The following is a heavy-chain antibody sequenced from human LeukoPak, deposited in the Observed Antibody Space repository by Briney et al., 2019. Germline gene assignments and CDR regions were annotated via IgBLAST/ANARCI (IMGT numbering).Heavy chain of an antibody. V-gene: IGHV4-59*01. CDR1: GVSISSYY. CDR3: ARVTGLYYYYGMDV. CDR2: IYYSGST. J-gene: IGHJ6*02. Sequence: SETLSLTCTVSGVSISSYYWSWIRQPPGKGLEWIGYIYYSGSTNYNPSLKSRVTISVDTSKSQFSLKLSSVTAADTAVYYCARVTGLYYYYGMDVWAQGPTVTVS. D-gene: IGHD3-16*01.